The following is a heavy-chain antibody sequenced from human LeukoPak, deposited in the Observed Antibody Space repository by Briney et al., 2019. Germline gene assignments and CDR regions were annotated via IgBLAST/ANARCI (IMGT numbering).Heavy chain of an antibody. CDR1: GYTFTGYY. J-gene: IGHJ4*02. Sequence: ASVKVSCKASGYTFTGYYMHWVRQAPGQGLEWMGWINPNSGGTNYAQKFQGRVTMTRDTSISTVYMELSRLRSDDTAVYYCARDRVKLDSSGYYLGFDYWGQGTLVTVSS. D-gene: IGHD3-22*01. CDR3: ARDRVKLDSSGYYLGFDY. V-gene: IGHV1-2*02. CDR2: INPNSGGT.